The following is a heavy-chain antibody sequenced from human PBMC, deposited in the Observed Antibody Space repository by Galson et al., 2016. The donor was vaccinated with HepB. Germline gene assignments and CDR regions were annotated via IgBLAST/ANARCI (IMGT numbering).Heavy chain of an antibody. Sequence: SLRLSCAASGFTFSSHPMHWVRQAPGKGLEWVAVMSSDGSNKYYADSVKGRFTISRDNSKNTLYLQMNSLRADDTAVYYCAREGSPHYSSHETRHYGMDVWGQGTLVTVSS. CDR2: MSSDGSNK. V-gene: IGHV3-30*04. CDR3: AREGSPHYSSHETRHYGMDV. J-gene: IGHJ6*02. CDR1: GFTFSSHP. D-gene: IGHD4-11*01.